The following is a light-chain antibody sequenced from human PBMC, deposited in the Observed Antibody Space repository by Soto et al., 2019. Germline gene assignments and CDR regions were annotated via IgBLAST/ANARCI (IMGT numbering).Light chain of an antibody. CDR3: LQHYTYPLP. CDR1: QGIRND. CDR2: GTS. Sequence: DIQMTQSPSSLSASVGDRVTITCRASQGIRNDLDWYQHKPGNAPKRLIYGTSNLQSGVPSRFSGSGSGTEFTLTVSSLQPEDSATYYYLQHYTYPLPFGGGTKVEIK. J-gene: IGKJ4*01. V-gene: IGKV1-17*01.